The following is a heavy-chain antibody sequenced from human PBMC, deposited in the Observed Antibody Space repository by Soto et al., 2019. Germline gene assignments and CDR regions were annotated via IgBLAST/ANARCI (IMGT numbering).Heavy chain of an antibody. CDR1: GYTLSDAN. Sequence: QVQLVQSGAEVKKPGASVNVSCKASGYTLSDANINWVRQAPRQGPEWMGIFNPRADTTNYAQKFQGRVTMTRDTSTSTVYMEMSSLRSQDTAVYYCVRDLRVGGDYWGQGTLVTVSS. J-gene: IGHJ4*02. CDR3: VRDLRVGGDY. D-gene: IGHD1-26*01. CDR2: FNPRADTT. V-gene: IGHV1-46*01.